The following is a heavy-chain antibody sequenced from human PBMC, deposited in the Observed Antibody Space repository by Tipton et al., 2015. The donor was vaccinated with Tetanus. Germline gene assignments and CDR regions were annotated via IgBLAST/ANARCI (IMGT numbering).Heavy chain of an antibody. CDR1: GFTFSDYY. CDR2: ISSSGSTI. D-gene: IGHD6-13*01. CDR3: ARESRIAAAGTPFVYFMMDI. Sequence: SLRLSCAASGFTFSDYYMSWIRQAPGKGLEWVSYISSSGSTIYYADSVKGRFTISRDNAKNSLYLQMNSLRAEDTAVYYCARESRIAAAGTPFVYFMMDISGQETTFSVS. J-gene: IGHJ6*02. V-gene: IGHV3-11*01.